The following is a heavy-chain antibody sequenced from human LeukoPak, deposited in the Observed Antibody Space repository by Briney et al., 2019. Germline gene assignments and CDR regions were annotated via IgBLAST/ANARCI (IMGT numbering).Heavy chain of an antibody. V-gene: IGHV3-23*01. Sequence: GGSLRLSCAASGFIFSIYAMTWVRQAPGKGLEWVSAISGRGDSTYYADSVKGRLTISRDNSKNTLYLQMNSLRAEDTAVYYCAKFTTVTTDKLRCNYFDYRGQGTLVTVSS. J-gene: IGHJ4*02. CDR3: AKFTTVTTDKLRCNYFDY. CDR2: ISGRGDST. D-gene: IGHD4-17*01. CDR1: GFIFSIYA.